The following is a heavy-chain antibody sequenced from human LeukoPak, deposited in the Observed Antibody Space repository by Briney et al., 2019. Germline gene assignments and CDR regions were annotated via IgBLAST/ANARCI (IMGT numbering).Heavy chain of an antibody. J-gene: IGHJ5*02. D-gene: IGHD4-17*01. CDR2: IYYSGST. Sequence: SETLSLTCTVSGGSISSYYWSWIRQPPGKGLEWIGYIYYSGSTNYNPSLKSRVTISVDTSKNQFSLKLSSVTAADTAAYYCARVSYGDYVFDPWGQGTLVTVSS. V-gene: IGHV4-59*01. CDR3: ARVSYGDYVFDP. CDR1: GGSISSYY.